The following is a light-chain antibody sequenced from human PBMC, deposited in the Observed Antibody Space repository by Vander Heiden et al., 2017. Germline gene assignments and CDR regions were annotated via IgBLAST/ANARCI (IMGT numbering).Light chain of an antibody. V-gene: IGLV3-21*02. CDR3: QVWDRSSDYYV. Sequence: SYLLTQPPSVSVAPGQTARITWGGNNIGSKSVHWYQQKAGQAPVLVVYDDSARRTGIPERCSGANSGSTATLTISRVEAGDEADYYCQVWDRSSDYYVFGPGTKVTVL. CDR2: DDS. J-gene: IGLJ1*01. CDR1: NIGSKS.